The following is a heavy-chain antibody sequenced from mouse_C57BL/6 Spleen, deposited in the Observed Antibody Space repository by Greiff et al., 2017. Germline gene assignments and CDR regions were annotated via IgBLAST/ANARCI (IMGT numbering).Heavy chain of an antibody. D-gene: IGHD3-2*02. V-gene: IGHV1-15*01. J-gene: IGHJ2*01. CDR1: GYTFTDYE. CDR2: IDPETGGT. CDR3: TRLDSSGWDFDY. Sequence: VQLQQYGAELVRPGASVTLSCKASGYTFTDYEMHWVKQTPVHGLEWIGAIDPETGGTAYNQKFKGKAILTADKSSSTAYMELRSLTSEDSAVYYCTRLDSSGWDFDYWGQGTTLTVSS.